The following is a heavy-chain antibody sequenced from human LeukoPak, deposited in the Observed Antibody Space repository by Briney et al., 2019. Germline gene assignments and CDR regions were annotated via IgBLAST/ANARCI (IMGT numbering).Heavy chain of an antibody. CDR3: ARCNILTGPGAFDI. J-gene: IGHJ3*02. D-gene: IGHD3-9*01. CDR1: GYSFTSYW. CDR2: IYPGDSDT. Sequence: GESLKISCKGSGYSFTSYWVGWVRQMPGKGLEWMGIIYPGDSDTRYSPSFQGQVTISADKSISTAYLQWSSLKASDTATYYCARCNILTGPGAFDIWGQGTMVTVSS. V-gene: IGHV5-51*01.